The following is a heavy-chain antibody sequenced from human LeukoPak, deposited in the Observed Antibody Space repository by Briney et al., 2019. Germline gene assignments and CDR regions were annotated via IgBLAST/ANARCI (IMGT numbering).Heavy chain of an antibody. D-gene: IGHD4-23*01. J-gene: IGHJ2*01. V-gene: IGHV3-21*01. CDR2: ISSSSSYI. CDR1: GFTFSSYS. CDR3: ARDGNGYWYFDL. Sequence: PGGSLRLSCAASGFTFSSYSMNWVRQAPGKGLEWVSSISSSSSYIYYADSVKGRFTISRDNAKNSLYLQMNSLRAEDTAVYYCARDGNGYWYFDLWGRGTLVTVSS.